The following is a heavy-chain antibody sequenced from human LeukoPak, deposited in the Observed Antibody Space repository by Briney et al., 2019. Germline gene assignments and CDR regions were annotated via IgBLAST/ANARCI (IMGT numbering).Heavy chain of an antibody. Sequence: SETLSLTCAVYGGSFSGYYWSWIRQPPGKGLEWIEEINHSGSTNYNPSLKSRVTISVDTSKNQFSLKLSSVTAADTAVYYCARSRYSSSWYGYFQHWGQGTLVTVSS. V-gene: IGHV4-34*01. CDR2: INHSGST. CDR3: ARSRYSSSWYGYFQH. D-gene: IGHD6-13*01. CDR1: GGSFSGYY. J-gene: IGHJ1*01.